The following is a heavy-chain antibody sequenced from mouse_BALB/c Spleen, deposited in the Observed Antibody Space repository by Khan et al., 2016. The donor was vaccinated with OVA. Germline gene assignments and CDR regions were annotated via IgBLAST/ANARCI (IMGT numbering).Heavy chain of an antibody. V-gene: IGHV1-20*02. Sequence: VQLQQSGPELVKPGASVKISCKASGYSFTSYFMHWVMQSHGKSLEWIGRINPHNGQTFYNQKFKSKATLTVDESSSTAYMQLRSLASEDSAVDNCARKNGTDFDYWGQGTTLTVSS. D-gene: IGHD1-1*01. CDR1: GYSFTSYF. CDR2: INPHNGQT. J-gene: IGHJ2*01. CDR3: ARKNGTDFDY.